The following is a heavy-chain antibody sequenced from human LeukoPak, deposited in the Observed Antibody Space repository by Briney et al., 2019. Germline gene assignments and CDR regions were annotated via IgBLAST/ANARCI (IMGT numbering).Heavy chain of an antibody. J-gene: IGHJ4*02. CDR1: GFTFSTYA. CDR3: ARDGLFGVTTSYSVVDY. D-gene: IGHD4-17*01. V-gene: IGHV3-30*04. Sequence: GGSLRLSCTASGFTFSTYAMHWVRQAPGKGLEWVAVISYDGRNKYFADSVKCRFNISRDNSKTTLYVQMNSLRAEDTAVYYCARDGLFGVTTSYSVVDYWGQGTLVTVSS. CDR2: ISYDGRNK.